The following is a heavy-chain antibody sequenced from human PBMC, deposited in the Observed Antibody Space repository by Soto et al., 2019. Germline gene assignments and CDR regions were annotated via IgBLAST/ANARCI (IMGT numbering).Heavy chain of an antibody. D-gene: IGHD2-8*01. CDR3: AKDATAVNGVWDPFDM. CDR2: VGGSGTDK. V-gene: IGHV3-23*01. J-gene: IGHJ3*02. CDR1: GFTFSAYA. Sequence: EVQLLESGGGVVQPGGSLRLSWAASGFTFSAYAMSWVRQAPGKGLQGVPGVGGSGTDKHYADSVRGRFTVSRDNSKNTLYLQMNSLRVDDTAVYYCAKDATAVNGVWDPFDMWGQGTEVTVSS.